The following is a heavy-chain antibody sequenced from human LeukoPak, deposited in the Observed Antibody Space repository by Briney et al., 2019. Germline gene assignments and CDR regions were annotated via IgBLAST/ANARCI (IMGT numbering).Heavy chain of an antibody. CDR1: GYTFTDYQ. D-gene: IGHD3-10*01. CDR3: ARDTMGTLDY. V-gene: IGHV1-2*02. J-gene: IGHJ4*02. CDR2: INPNSGGT. Sequence: ASVKVSCKASGYTFTDYQMHWVRQAPGQGLEWMGWINPNSGGTNYAQKFQGRVTMTRDTSISAAYMELSSLRSEDTAVYYCARDTMGTLDYWGQGTLVTVSS.